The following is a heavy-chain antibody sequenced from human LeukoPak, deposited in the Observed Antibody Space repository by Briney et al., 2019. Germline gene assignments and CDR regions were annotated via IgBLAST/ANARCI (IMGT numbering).Heavy chain of an antibody. CDR3: ARLPYNWNDFRHFYYMDL. Sequence: VASVKVSCKASGYTFTSYDTNWVRQATGQGLEWMGWMNPTSGNTGYAQKFQGRVTMTRDTSISTAYMELSSLRSEDTAVYYCARLPYNWNDFRHFYYMDLWGKGTTVTVSS. D-gene: IGHD1-20*01. CDR2: MNPTSGNT. CDR1: GYTFTSYD. J-gene: IGHJ6*03. V-gene: IGHV1-8*01.